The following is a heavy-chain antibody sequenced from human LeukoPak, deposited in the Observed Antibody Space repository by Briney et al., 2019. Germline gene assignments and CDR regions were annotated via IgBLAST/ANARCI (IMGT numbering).Heavy chain of an antibody. CDR2: ISPAGNST. CDR3: SRRVVTAGVTDLFDC. CDR1: GFTFSDYS. V-gene: IGHV3-23*01. Sequence: GGSLRLSCAASGFTFSDYSMSWVRQAPGAGLEWVSAISPAGNSTTYADSVQGRFTISRDNSNNTLYLQMHGLPSEVTAVHYRSRRVVTAGVTDLFDCGGHGTLVTVSS. D-gene: IGHD2-21*02. J-gene: IGHJ4*01.